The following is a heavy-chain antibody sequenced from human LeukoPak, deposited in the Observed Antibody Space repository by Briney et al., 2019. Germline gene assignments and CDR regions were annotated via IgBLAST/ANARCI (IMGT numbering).Heavy chain of an antibody. CDR3: ARDSRQGGPCSWYGWSYYYYYYMDV. Sequence: GGSLRLSCAASGFTFSSYSMNWVRQAPGKGLEWVSYISSSSSTIYYADSVKGRFTISRDNAKNSLYLQMNSLRAEDTAVYYCARDSRQGGPCSWYGWSYYYYYYMDVWGKGTTVTVSS. CDR1: GFTFSSYS. CDR2: ISSSSSTI. D-gene: IGHD6-13*01. V-gene: IGHV3-48*01. J-gene: IGHJ6*03.